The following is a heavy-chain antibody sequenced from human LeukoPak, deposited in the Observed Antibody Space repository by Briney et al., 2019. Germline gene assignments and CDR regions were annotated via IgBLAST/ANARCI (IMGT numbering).Heavy chain of an antibody. CDR2: INHSGST. CDR1: GGSFSGYY. CDR3: ARNKSYGSGRRGWFDP. J-gene: IGHJ5*02. V-gene: IGHV4-34*01. Sequence: SETLSLTCAVYGGSFSGYYWSWIRQPPGKGLEWIGEINHSGSTNYNPSLKSRVTISVDTSKNQFSLKLSSVTAADTAVCYCARNKSYGSGRRGWFDPWGQGTLVTVSS. D-gene: IGHD3-10*01.